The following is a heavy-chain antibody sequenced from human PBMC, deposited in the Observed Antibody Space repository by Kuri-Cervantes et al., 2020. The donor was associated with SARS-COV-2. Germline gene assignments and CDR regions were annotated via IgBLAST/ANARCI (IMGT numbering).Heavy chain of an antibody. Sequence: SETLSLTCTVSGGSISNSVYYWGWIRQSPGKGLEWIGSVYYSGTSYYNPSLKSRVTISVDMSKNQFSLRLRSVTTADTAVYYCAREAYYGSGSYRWQVVDHWGPGTQVTVSS. CDR1: GGSISNSVYY. D-gene: IGHD3-10*01. J-gene: IGHJ5*02. V-gene: IGHV4-39*07. CDR2: VYYSGTS. CDR3: AREAYYGSGSYRWQVVDH.